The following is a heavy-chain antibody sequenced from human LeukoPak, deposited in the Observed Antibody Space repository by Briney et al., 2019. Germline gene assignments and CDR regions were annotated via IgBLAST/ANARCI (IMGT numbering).Heavy chain of an antibody. D-gene: IGHD1-26*01. CDR3: ARDSGSYYFDY. V-gene: IGHV3-30*01. Sequence: PGRSLRLSCAASGFTFSSYAMHWVRQAPGKGLEWVAVISYDGSNKYYADSVKGRFTISRDNSKNTLYLQMNSLRAEDTAVYHCARDSGSYYFDYWGQGTLVTVSS. CDR2: ISYDGSNK. CDR1: GFTFSSYA. J-gene: IGHJ4*02.